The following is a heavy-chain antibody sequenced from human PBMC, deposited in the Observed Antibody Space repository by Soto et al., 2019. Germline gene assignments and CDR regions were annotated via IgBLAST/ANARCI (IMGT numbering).Heavy chain of an antibody. D-gene: IGHD3-16*01. CDR3: AGGPSGGATGGMDV. J-gene: IGHJ6*02. CDR1: GFIFSDYA. Sequence: QVQLVESGGGVVQPGRSLRLSCAASGFIFSDYAMHWVRQAPGKGLEWVAVISYDGSNKYYADSVKGRFTISRDNSKNTLYLQVNSLRVEDTAVYYWAGGPSGGATGGMDVWGQGTTVTVSS. V-gene: IGHV3-30-3*01. CDR2: ISYDGSNK.